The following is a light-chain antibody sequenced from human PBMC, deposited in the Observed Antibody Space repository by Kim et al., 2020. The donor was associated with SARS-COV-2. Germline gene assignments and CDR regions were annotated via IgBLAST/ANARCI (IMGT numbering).Light chain of an antibody. Sequence: EILLTQSPGTLSLSPGERATLSCRASQSVSSFYLAWYQQKPGQAPRLLIYAASTRAPGIPDRFSGSGSGTDFTLTISRLEPEDFAVYYCQQQRSSPIMYSFGQGTKLEI. V-gene: IGKV3-20*01. J-gene: IGKJ2*01. CDR1: QSVSSFY. CDR2: AAS. CDR3: QQQRSSPIMYS.